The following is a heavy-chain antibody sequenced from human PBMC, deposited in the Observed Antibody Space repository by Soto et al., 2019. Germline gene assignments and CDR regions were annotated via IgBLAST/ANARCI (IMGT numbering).Heavy chain of an antibody. J-gene: IGHJ4*02. CDR3: ARDGEAASGSPDY. V-gene: IGHV3-48*02. CDR2: ISASGNTI. D-gene: IGHD6-13*01. Sequence: EVQLVESGGALVQPGGSLRLSCAASGFTFTNYNLHWVRQAPGMGLEWVSYISASGNTIYYADSVKGRFTISRDNAKNSLSLQMNSLRDEDTAVYYCARDGEAASGSPDYWGQGTLVTVSS. CDR1: GFTFTNYN.